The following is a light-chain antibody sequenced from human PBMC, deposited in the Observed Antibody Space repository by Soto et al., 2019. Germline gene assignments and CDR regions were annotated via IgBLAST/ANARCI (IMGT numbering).Light chain of an antibody. CDR3: QQSYNSPPIN. CDR1: QSIFSS. Sequence: DIQMTQSPFSMSASVGDRVTITCRAGQSIFSSLNWYQHKPGKAPKLLIYAASTLQSGVPSRFRGSGYGTDFALTISSLTPEDFATYYCQQSYNSPPINFGQGTRLEIK. J-gene: IGKJ5*01. V-gene: IGKV1-39*01. CDR2: AAS.